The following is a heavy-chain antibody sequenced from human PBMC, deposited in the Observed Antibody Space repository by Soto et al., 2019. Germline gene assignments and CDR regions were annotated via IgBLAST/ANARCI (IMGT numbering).Heavy chain of an antibody. V-gene: IGHV4-30-4*08. J-gene: IGHJ5*02. CDR2: IYYNGTT. CDR1: GGSIRSPNFS. Sequence: LSLTCTVIGGSIRSPNFSWSWIRQHPGKGPEWIGNIYYNGTTTYSPSLESRLTISLDPSKNQFSLTLNSVTAADTAVYYCAREPNYYDSSADSWFDPWGQG. D-gene: IGHD3-22*01. CDR3: AREPNYYDSSADSWFDP.